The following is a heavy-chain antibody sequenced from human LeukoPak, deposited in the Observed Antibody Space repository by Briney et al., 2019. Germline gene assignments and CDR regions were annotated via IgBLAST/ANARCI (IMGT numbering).Heavy chain of an antibody. Sequence: PSQTLSLTCTVSGGSVSSGSYYWSWIRQPAGKGPEWIGRIYSSGSANYNPSLKSRVTISVDRSKNQFSLRLTSVTAADTAVYYCARAVGSSESNWFDPWGQGTLATVSS. V-gene: IGHV4-61*02. CDR2: IYSSGSA. CDR1: GGSVSSGSYY. CDR3: ARAVGSSESNWFDP. J-gene: IGHJ5*02. D-gene: IGHD1-26*01.